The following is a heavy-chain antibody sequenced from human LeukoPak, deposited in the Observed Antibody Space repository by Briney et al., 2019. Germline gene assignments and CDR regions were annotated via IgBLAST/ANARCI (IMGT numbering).Heavy chain of an antibody. V-gene: IGHV4-38-2*02. CDR1: GYSISSGYY. J-gene: IGHJ3*02. CDR3: ARVPLDSGSYWAHSAFDI. CDR2: IYHSGST. Sequence: SETLSLTCTVSGYSISSGYYWGWIRQPPGKGLEWIGSIYHSGSTYYNPSLKSRVTISVDTSKNQFSLKLSSVTAADTAVYYCARVPLDSGSYWAHSAFDIWGQGTMVTVSS. D-gene: IGHD1-26*01.